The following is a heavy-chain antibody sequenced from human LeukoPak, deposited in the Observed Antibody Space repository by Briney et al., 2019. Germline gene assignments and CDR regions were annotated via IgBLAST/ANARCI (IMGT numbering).Heavy chain of an antibody. J-gene: IGHJ6*03. D-gene: IGHD1-1*01. V-gene: IGHV1-46*01. Sequence: ASVKVSCKVSGYTLTELSMHWVRQAPGQGLEWMGIINPSGGGTSNAQKFQGRVTMTRDMSTSTVYMELSSLRSEDTAVYYCARGLLQPPPYYNMDVWGKGTTVTVSS. CDR1: GYTLTELS. CDR3: ARGLLQPPPYYNMDV. CDR2: INPSGGGT.